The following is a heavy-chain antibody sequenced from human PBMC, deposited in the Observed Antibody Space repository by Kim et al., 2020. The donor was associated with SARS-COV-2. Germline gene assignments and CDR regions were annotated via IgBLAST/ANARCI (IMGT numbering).Heavy chain of an antibody. CDR1: GDSVSSNSAA. Sequence: SQTLSLTCAISGDSVSSNSAAWNWIRQSPSRGLEWLGRTYYRSKWYNDYAVSVKSRITINPDTSKNQFSLQLNSVTPEDTAVYYCARGAYCGGDCQTVHYAKKPGRRQYYYYMDVWGKGTTVTVSS. CDR3: ARGAYCGGDCQTVHYAKKPGRRQYYYYMDV. V-gene: IGHV6-1*01. D-gene: IGHD2-21*01. J-gene: IGHJ6*03. CDR2: TYYRSKWYN.